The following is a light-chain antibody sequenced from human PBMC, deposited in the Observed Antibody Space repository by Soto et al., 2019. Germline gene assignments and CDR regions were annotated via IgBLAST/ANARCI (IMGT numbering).Light chain of an antibody. CDR1: QSITSN. Sequence: ELVMTQSPATLSLSPGERATISCRASQSITSNLVWHQQKPGQAPGLLIYAASRRATGIPDRFSGSGSGTDFTLTISRLEPEDFAVYYCQQYGSSPWTFGQGTKVDI. CDR3: QQYGSSPWT. V-gene: IGKV3-20*01. J-gene: IGKJ1*01. CDR2: AAS.